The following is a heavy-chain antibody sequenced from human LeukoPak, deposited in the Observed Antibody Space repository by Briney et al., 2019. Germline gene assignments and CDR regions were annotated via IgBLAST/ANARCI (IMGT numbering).Heavy chain of an antibody. J-gene: IGHJ3*02. D-gene: IGHD7-27*01. CDR1: GFTFSDYW. V-gene: IGHV3-7*01. Sequence: GGSLRLSCAASGFTFSDYWMTWVRQAPGKGLEWVANIKQDGSEKNYGDSVKGRFAISRDNARNSLYLEMKSLRVEDTAIYYCLRHSVERGKWRVFHIWGQGTMVTVSS. CDR3: LRHSVERGKWRVFHI. CDR2: IKQDGSEK.